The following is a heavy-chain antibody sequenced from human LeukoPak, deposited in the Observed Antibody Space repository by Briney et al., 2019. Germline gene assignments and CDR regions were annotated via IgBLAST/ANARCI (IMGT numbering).Heavy chain of an antibody. Sequence: GGSLRLSCAASGFTVSTTYMSWVRQAPGKGLEWISVIYSGGSTYYADSVKGRFTISRDNSKNTLNLQMNSLRAEDTAVYYCARWAGYSSTWYGLFDYWGQGTLVTVSS. CDR3: ARWAGYSSTWYGLFDY. D-gene: IGHD6-13*01. CDR1: GFTVSTTY. J-gene: IGHJ4*02. CDR2: IYSGGST. V-gene: IGHV3-66*01.